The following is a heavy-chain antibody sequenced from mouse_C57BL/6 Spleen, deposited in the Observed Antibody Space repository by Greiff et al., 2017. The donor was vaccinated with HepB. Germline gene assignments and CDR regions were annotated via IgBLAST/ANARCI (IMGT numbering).Heavy chain of an antibody. D-gene: IGHD2-1*01. CDR2: ISSGSSTI. Sequence: EVHLVESGGGLVKPGGSLKLSCAASGFTFSDYGMHWVRQAPEKGLEWVAYISSGSSTIYYADTVKGRFTISRDNAKNTLFLQMTSLRSEDTAMYYCARPYYGNYEDYAMDYWGQGTSVTVSS. CDR1: GFTFSDYG. V-gene: IGHV5-17*01. J-gene: IGHJ4*01. CDR3: ARPYYGNYEDYAMDY.